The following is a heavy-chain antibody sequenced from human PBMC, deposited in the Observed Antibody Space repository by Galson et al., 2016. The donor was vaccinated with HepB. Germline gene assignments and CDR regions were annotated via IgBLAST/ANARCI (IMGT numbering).Heavy chain of an antibody. CDR1: GFTFSTYG. CDR2: ISFDGSYK. Sequence: SLRLSCAASGFTFSTYGMDWVRQAPGKGLEWVAVISFDGSYKHYADSVKGRFTISRDNSKNTLYLQMNSLRAEDTAVYYCAKSIYYDSSGAFDIWGQGTMVTVSS. V-gene: IGHV3-30*18. J-gene: IGHJ3*02. D-gene: IGHD3-22*01. CDR3: AKSIYYDSSGAFDI.